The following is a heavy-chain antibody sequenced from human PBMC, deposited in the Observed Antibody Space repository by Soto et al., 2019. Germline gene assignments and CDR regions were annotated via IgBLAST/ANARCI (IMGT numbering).Heavy chain of an antibody. J-gene: IGHJ6*02. CDR3: IYRRQLYDYHGLDV. D-gene: IGHD1-1*01. CDR1: GFSLTSGGVG. CDR2: IYWNEDR. Sequence: ESGPTLVNPTQTLTLTCTFSGFSLTSGGVGVGWIRQPPGRSLEWLAAIYWNEDRHLSPSLESRLTITKDTSKNQVVLIMTNMDPVDTATYYCIYRRQLYDYHGLDVWGQGTTVTVSS. V-gene: IGHV2-5*01.